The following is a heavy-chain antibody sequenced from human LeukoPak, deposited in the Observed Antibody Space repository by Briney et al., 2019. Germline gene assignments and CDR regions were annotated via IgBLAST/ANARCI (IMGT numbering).Heavy chain of an antibody. CDR1: GGSISSSSYY. V-gene: IGHV4-39*07. J-gene: IGHJ3*02. Sequence: PSETLCLTCTVSGGSISSSSYYWGWIRQPPGKGLEWIGSIYYSGSTYYNPSLKSRVTISVDTSKNQFSLKLSSVTAADTAVYYCARWIPEGERAFDIWGQGTMVTVSS. D-gene: IGHD1-1*01. CDR3: ARWIPEGERAFDI. CDR2: IYYSGST.